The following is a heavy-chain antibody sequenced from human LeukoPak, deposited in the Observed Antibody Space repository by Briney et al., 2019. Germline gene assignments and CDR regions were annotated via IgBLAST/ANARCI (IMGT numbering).Heavy chain of an antibody. Sequence: ASVKVSCKASGYTFTSYGISWVRQAPGQGLEWMGWISAYNGNTNYAQKLQGRVTMTTDTSTSTAYMELRSLRSDDTAVYYCARIVGAFGGGPDNWFDPWGQGTLVTVSS. CDR2: ISAYNGNT. D-gene: IGHD1-26*01. CDR1: GYTFTSYG. CDR3: ARIVGAFGGGPDNWFDP. J-gene: IGHJ5*02. V-gene: IGHV1-18*01.